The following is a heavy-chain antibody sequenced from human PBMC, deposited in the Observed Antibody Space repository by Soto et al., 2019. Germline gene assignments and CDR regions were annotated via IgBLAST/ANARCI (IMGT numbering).Heavy chain of an antibody. V-gene: IGHV3-23*01. CDR1: GFTFSSCA. CDR2: IIDSGRDT. Sequence: GSLRLSCAASGFTFSSCAMGWVRQAPGKRLEWVSDIIDSGRDTYYADAVKGRFTISRDNSKSTLYLQMNSLRAEDTAVYYCGKGRSYYYYYGVDVWGQGTTVTVSS. J-gene: IGHJ6*02. D-gene: IGHD1-26*01. CDR3: GKGRSYYYYYGVDV.